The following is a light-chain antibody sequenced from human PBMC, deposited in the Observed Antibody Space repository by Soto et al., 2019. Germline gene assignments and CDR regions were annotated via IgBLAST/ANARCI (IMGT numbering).Light chain of an antibody. CDR1: SSDVGAYNY. CDR2: HVS. Sequence: QSVLTQPASVSGSPGQSITISCTGTSSDVGAYNYVSWYQQYPGKAPKLMIYHVSNRPSGVSNRFSGSKSGNSASLTISGLQGEDEADYYCNSYTTTSTYVFGTGTKVTXL. V-gene: IGLV2-14*01. CDR3: NSYTTTSTYV. J-gene: IGLJ1*01.